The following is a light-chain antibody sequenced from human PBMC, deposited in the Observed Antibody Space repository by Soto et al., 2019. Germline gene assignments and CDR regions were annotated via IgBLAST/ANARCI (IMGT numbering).Light chain of an antibody. CDR1: QSVSSSY. Sequence: EIVKTQSAATLSESPGERATLSCRPSQSVSSSYLAWYQQKPGQAPRLLIYGASSRATGIPDRFSGSGSGTDFTLTISRLEPEDFVVYYCQQYGSSPWTFGQGTKVDIK. CDR2: GAS. J-gene: IGKJ1*01. CDR3: QQYGSSPWT. V-gene: IGKV3-20*01.